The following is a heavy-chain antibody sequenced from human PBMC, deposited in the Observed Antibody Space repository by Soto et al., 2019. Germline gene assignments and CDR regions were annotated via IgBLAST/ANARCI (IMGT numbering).Heavy chain of an antibody. CDR2: ISAYNGNT. D-gene: IGHD6-13*01. CDR3: ARESSSSCHDY. V-gene: IGHV1-18*01. J-gene: IGHJ4*02. CDR1: GGTFSSFG. Sequence: SVKVSCQASGGTFSSFGISWVRQAPGQGLEWMGWISAYNGNTNYAQKLQGRVTMTTDTSTSTAYMELRSLISDDTAVYYCARESSSSCHDYWGQGTLVTVSS.